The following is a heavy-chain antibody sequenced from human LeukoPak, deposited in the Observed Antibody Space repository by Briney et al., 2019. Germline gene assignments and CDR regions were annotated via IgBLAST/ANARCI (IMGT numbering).Heavy chain of an antibody. CDR3: ARSYYYDSSGYYAL. Sequence: ASVKVSCKASGYTFTGYYMHWVRQAPGQGLEWMGRINPNSGGTNYAQKFRGRVTMTRDTSISTAYMELSRLRSDDTAGYYCARSYYYDSSGYYALWGQGTLVTVSS. CDR2: INPNSGGT. V-gene: IGHV1-2*06. CDR1: GYTFTGYY. J-gene: IGHJ4*02. D-gene: IGHD3-22*01.